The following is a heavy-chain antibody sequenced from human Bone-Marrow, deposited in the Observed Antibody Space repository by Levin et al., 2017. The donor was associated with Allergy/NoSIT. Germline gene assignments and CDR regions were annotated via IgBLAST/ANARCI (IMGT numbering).Heavy chain of an antibody. J-gene: IGHJ4*02. CDR2: VYYSGNT. V-gene: IGHV4-61*01. CDR3: AREGRLELRPYYFDF. CDR1: GGSVSSGSYY. Sequence: SQTLSLTCTVSGGSVSSGSYYWSWIRQPPGKGLEWIGYVYYSGNTNYNPSLKSRVTISVDASKSQFSLKLTSVTAADTAVYYCAREGRLELRPYYFDFWGQGTLVTVSS. D-gene: IGHD1-7*01.